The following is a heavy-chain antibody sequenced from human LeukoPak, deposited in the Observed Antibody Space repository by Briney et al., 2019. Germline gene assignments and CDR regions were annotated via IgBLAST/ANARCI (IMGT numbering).Heavy chain of an antibody. CDR1: GYTFTSYD. CDR3: ARVFCSSTSCYVWFDP. CDR2: MNPNSGNT. Sequence: GASVKVSCKASGYTFTSYDINWVRQAPGQGLEWMGWMNPNSGNTGYALKFQGRVTMTRDTSTSTAYMELSSLRSEDTAVYYCARVFCSSTSCYVWFDPWGQGTLVTVSS. J-gene: IGHJ5*02. V-gene: IGHV1-8*01. D-gene: IGHD2-2*01.